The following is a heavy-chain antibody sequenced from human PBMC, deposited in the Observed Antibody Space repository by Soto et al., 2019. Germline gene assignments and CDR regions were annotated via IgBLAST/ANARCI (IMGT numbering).Heavy chain of an antibody. J-gene: IGHJ5*02. V-gene: IGHV1-18*01. CDR2: ISAYNGNT. CDR3: ARDYTTVTTSWFDP. Sequence: ASVKGSCKASGYTFTSYGISWVRQAPGQGLEWMGWISAYNGNTNYAQKLQGRVTMTTDTSTSTAYMELRSLRSDDTAVYYCARDYTTVTTSWFDPWGQGTLVTVSS. CDR1: GYTFTSYG. D-gene: IGHD4-17*01.